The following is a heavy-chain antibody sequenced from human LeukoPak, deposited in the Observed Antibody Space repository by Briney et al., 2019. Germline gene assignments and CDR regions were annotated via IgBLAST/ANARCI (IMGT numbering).Heavy chain of an antibody. V-gene: IGHV3-21*01. Sequence: NPGGSLRLSCAVSEFTFSTYATSWVRQAPGKGLEWVSSISSSSSYIYYADSVKGRFTISRDNAKNSLYLQMNSLRAEDTAVYYCARGETVVTHFDYWGQGTLVTVSS. J-gene: IGHJ4*02. CDR1: EFTFSTYA. CDR3: ARGETVVTHFDY. CDR2: ISSSSSYI. D-gene: IGHD4-23*01.